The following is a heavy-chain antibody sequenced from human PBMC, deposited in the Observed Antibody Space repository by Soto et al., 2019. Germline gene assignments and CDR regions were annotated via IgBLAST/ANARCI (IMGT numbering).Heavy chain of an antibody. J-gene: IGHJ5*02. D-gene: IGHD2-2*01. CDR2: IYYSGST. V-gene: IGHV4-59*08. CDR3: ARRYCSSTSCYNWFDP. Sequence: SETLSLTCTVSGGSISSYYWSWIRQPPGKGLERIGYIYYSGSTIYNPSLKSRVTISVDTSKNQFSLKLSSVTAADTAVYYCARRYCSSTSCYNWFDPWGQGTLVTVSS. CDR1: GGSISSYY.